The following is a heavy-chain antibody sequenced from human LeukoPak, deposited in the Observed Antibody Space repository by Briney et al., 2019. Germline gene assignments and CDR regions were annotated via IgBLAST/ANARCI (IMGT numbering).Heavy chain of an antibody. Sequence: GGSLRLSCAASGFTFSNYWMTWVRQAPGKGLEWVANINPDGSVGYYVDSVRGRFIISRDNAGNSLYLQMNSLRVEDTAVYYCTQNLVAAAGDHWGQGTLLIVSS. CDR3: TQNLVAAAGDH. V-gene: IGHV3-7*01. J-gene: IGHJ4*02. CDR1: GFTFSNYW. D-gene: IGHD6-13*01. CDR2: INPDGSVG.